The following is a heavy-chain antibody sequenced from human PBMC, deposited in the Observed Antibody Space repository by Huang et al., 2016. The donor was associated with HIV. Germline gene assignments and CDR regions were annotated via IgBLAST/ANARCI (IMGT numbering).Heavy chain of an antibody. CDR2: ITHSGNT. CDR1: GGSFSGYY. V-gene: IGHV4-34*01. J-gene: IGHJ4*02. CDR3: ARAPHYGSGSYYY. D-gene: IGHD3-10*01. Sequence: QVQLHQWGAGLLKPSETLSLTCAVYGGSFSGYYWSWIRQPPGKGLEWIGEITHSGNTNDNPSLKSRVTISEETSKNQFSLKLSSVTAADTAVYYCARAPHYGSGSYYYWGQGTLVTVSS.